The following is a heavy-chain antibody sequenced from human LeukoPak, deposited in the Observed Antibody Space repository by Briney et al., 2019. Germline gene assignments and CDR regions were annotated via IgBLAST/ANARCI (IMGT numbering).Heavy chain of an antibody. J-gene: IGHJ4*02. V-gene: IGHV3-21*01. Sequence: GGSLRLSCAASGFTFSSYSMNWVRQAPGKGLEWVSSISSSSSYIYYADSVKGRFTISRDNAKKSLYLQMNSLRAEDTAVYYCAREWGIAVIDYWGQGTLVTVSS. D-gene: IGHD6-19*01. CDR2: ISSSSSYI. CDR1: GFTFSSYS. CDR3: AREWGIAVIDY.